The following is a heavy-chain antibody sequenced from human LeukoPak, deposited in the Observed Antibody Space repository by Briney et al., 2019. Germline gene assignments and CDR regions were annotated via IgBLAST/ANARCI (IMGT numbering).Heavy chain of an antibody. CDR1: VFTFSDYY. CDR2: ISGNGNDK. J-gene: IGHJ4*02. V-gene: IGHV3-11*04. CDR3: ANSQSSVAGILGC. Sequence: GGSLRLSCAAPVFTFSDYYMTSSCQGPRKGLRWVSHISGNGNDKYYADSVKGRFTISRDNAKNSLYLQMNSLRVEDTAVYYCANSQSSVAGILGCWGQGTPVTVSS. D-gene: IGHD6-19*01.